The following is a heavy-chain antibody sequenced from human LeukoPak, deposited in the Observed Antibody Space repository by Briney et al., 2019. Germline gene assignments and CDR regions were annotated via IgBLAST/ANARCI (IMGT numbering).Heavy chain of an antibody. V-gene: IGHV1-46*01. CDR3: ARGILYSSGWLGVFDY. CDR1: GYTFRVYY. J-gene: IGHJ4*02. Sequence: ASVKVSCKTSGYTFRVYYMHWVRQAPGQGLEWMGMINPSGGSTNYAQKFQARVTMTRDTSTSTVYMELSSLRSEDTAVYYCARGILYSSGWLGVFDYWGQGTLVTVSS. CDR2: INPSGGST. D-gene: IGHD6-19*01.